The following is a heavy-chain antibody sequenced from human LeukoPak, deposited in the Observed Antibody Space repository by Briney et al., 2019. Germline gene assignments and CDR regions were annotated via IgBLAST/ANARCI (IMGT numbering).Heavy chain of an antibody. Sequence: PGGSLRLSCAASGFTFSDCPMHWVRQAPGKGLEWVTVISYDGSSTYYSDSVKGRFTISRDNSKNTLYLQMNSLRAEDTAVYYCIPLTAAVRDFDYWGQGTLVTVSS. J-gene: IGHJ4*02. CDR1: GFTFSDCP. V-gene: IGHV3-30-3*01. D-gene: IGHD6-13*01. CDR2: ISYDGSST. CDR3: IPLTAAVRDFDY.